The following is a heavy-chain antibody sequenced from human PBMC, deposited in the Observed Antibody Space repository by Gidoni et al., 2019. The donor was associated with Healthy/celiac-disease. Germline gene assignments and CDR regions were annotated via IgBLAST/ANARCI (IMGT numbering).Heavy chain of an antibody. CDR1: GGSFSDYY. J-gene: IGHJ5*02. CDR3: ARGSAAAAGKNWFDP. CDR2: INHSGST. V-gene: IGHV4-34*01. D-gene: IGHD6-13*01. Sequence: VQLQQRGAGLLKPSETLSLTCAVYGGSFSDYYWSWIRQPPGKGLEWLGEINHSGSTNSNPSLKSRVTISIDTSKNQFSLKLSSVTAADTAVYFCARGSAAAAGKNWFDPWGQGTLVTVSS.